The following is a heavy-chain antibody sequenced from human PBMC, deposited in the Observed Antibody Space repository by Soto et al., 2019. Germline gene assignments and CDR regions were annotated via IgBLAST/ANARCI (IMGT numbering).Heavy chain of an antibody. J-gene: IGHJ4*02. CDR1: GGSISSSSYY. D-gene: IGHD3-22*01. CDR3: ARHYYDSSGYLY. V-gene: IGHV4-39*01. Sequence: SETLSLTCTVSGGSISSSSYYWGWIRQPPGKGLEWIGSIYYSGSTYYNPSLKSRVTISVDTSKNQFSLELSSVTAADTAVYYCARHYYDSSGYLYWGQGTLVTVSS. CDR2: IYYSGST.